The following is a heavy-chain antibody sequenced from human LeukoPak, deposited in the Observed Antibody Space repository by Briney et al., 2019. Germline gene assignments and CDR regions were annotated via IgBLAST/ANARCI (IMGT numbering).Heavy chain of an antibody. CDR1: GFSVSSNY. D-gene: IGHD1-26*01. CDR2: ISSGGDT. J-gene: IGHJ4*02. Sequence: PGGSLRLSCAVSGFSVSSNYMSWIRQAPGKELEWVSIISSGGDTFYADSVKGRFTISRDNSKNTLYLQMNSLRAEDTAVYFCARWDSAGASKYYFDYWGQGTLVAVSS. CDR3: ARWDSAGASKYYFDY. V-gene: IGHV3-53*01.